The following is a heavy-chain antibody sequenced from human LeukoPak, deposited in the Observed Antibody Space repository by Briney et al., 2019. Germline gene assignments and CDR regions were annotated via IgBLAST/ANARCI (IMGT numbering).Heavy chain of an antibody. D-gene: IGHD2-2*01. CDR2: IYYSGST. Sequence: PSETLSLTCTVSGGSISSYYWSWIRQPPGKGLEWIGYIYYSGSTNYNPSLKSRVTISVDTSKNQFSLKLSSVTAADTAMYYCARLSVDCSSTSCYFYYYYGMDVWGQGTTVTVSS. CDR3: ARLSVDCSSTSCYFYYYYGMDV. J-gene: IGHJ6*02. CDR1: GGSISSYY. V-gene: IGHV4-59*01.